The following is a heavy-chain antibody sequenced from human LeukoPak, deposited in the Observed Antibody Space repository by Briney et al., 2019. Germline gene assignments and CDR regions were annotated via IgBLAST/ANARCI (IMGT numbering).Heavy chain of an antibody. CDR2: ISSSGTPK. CDR1: GFIFSDYY. J-gene: IGHJ4*02. Sequence: GGSLRLSCGASGFIFSDYYMSWIRQAPGKGLEWISYISSSGTPKYYADSVKGRFTISRDNAKKSLFLQMNSLRDEDAAVYYCVRDDGHHWFDFWGQGTLVTVSS. D-gene: IGHD1-1*01. V-gene: IGHV3-11*01. CDR3: VRDDGHHWFDF.